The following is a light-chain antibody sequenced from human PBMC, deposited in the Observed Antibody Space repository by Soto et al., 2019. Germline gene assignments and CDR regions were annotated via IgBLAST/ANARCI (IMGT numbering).Light chain of an antibody. CDR2: GAS. CDR1: QSISXY. J-gene: IGKJ2*01. V-gene: IGKV1-39*01. CDR3: XQSYISPYT. Sequence: IQMTQSPSSLSASVGDRVTITCRASQSISXYLNWYQQKPGKAPKLLIYGASNLQRGVPSRFSXXXSXTDFTLTIXSXXXXXXXXFYCXQSYISPYTFGQGTKLEIK.